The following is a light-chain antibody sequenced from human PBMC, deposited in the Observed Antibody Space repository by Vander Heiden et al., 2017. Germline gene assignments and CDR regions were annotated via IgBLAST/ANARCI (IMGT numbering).Light chain of an antibody. CDR3: ATWDGSLGSGV. Sequence: QSVLTQPPPTFGTPGQRVTFSCSRSTTNSENNYICWYQKLPGAAPKIVNCRDNRRPSGISDRFSGSKSGTSASLTIGGLRSEDEADYYCATWDGSLGSGVFGGGTGLTVL. CDR1: TTNSENNY. J-gene: IGLJ3*02. V-gene: IGLV1-47*01. CDR2: RDN.